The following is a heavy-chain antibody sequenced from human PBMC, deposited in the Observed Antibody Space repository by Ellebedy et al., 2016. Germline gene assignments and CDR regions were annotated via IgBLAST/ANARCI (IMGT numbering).Heavy chain of an antibody. Sequence: GESLKISCAASGFTFSSYLMSWIRQIPGKGLEWVSYISGSGITIYYEDPVKGRFTISRDNAKKSLYLHMNSLRAEDTAVYYCARGGGPELDYWGQGTLVTVSS. CDR3: ARGGGPELDY. CDR1: GFTFSSYL. CDR2: ISGSGITI. V-gene: IGHV3-11*01. D-gene: IGHD1-14*01. J-gene: IGHJ4*02.